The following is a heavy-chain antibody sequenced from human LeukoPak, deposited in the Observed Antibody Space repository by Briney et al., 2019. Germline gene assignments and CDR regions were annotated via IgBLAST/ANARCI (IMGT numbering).Heavy chain of an antibody. CDR1: GGSIRNSGYY. CDR3: ARGEEVGATLDY. CDR2: IYYSGST. Sequence: SETLSLTCTVSGGSIRNSGYYWGWIRQPPGKGLEWIGSIYYSGSTYYNPSLKTRVTISVDTSKNQFSLNLSSVTAADTAVYYCARGEEVGATLDYWGQGTLVTVSS. J-gene: IGHJ4*02. D-gene: IGHD1-26*01. V-gene: IGHV4-39*07.